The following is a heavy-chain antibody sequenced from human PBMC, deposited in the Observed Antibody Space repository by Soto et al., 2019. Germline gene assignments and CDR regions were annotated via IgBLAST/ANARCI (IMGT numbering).Heavy chain of an antibody. J-gene: IGHJ6*02. CDR1: GFTFPGYG. Sequence: PGGSLRLSCAVTGFTFPGYGMSWVRQAPGKGLEWVSTINESGGRTFHADSVKGRFTISRDNSENTLYLQMNSRTDEDTAVYYCAKHDGSGSYQRPSYYGVDVWGQGSTVTVSS. CDR2: INESGGRT. V-gene: IGHV3-23*01. CDR3: AKHDGSGSYQRPSYYGVDV. D-gene: IGHD3-10*01.